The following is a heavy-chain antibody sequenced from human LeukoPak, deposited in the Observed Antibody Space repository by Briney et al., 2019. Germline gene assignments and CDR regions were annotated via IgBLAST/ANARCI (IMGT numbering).Heavy chain of an antibody. J-gene: IGHJ4*02. CDR3: APRVVGITAPFDY. Sequence: GGSLRLSCAASGFTFSSFGMHWVRQAPGKGLEWVAFIRYDGTDKYYADSVKGRFTISRDNSKNTLYLQMNSLRPEDTAVYYCAPRVVGITAPFDYWGQGTLVTVSS. V-gene: IGHV3-30*02. CDR2: IRYDGTDK. D-gene: IGHD2-21*01. CDR1: GFTFSSFG.